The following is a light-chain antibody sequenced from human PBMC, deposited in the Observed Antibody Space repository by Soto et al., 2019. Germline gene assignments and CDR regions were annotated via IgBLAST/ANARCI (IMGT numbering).Light chain of an antibody. CDR1: SYNIGAGYD. J-gene: IGLJ3*02. Sequence: QSVLTQPPSVSGAPGQRVTISCTGSSYNIGAGYDVHWYQQLPGTAPKLLIYGNSNRPSGVPDRFSGSKSGTSASLAITGLQAEDEADYYCQSYDSSLSGFLVFGGGTKVTVL. CDR3: QSYDSSLSGFLV. CDR2: GNS. V-gene: IGLV1-40*01.